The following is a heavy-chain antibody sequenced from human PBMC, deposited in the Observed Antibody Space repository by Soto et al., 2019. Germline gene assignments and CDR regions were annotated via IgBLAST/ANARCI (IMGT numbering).Heavy chain of an antibody. Sequence: QVQLVQSGAEVKKPGASVKVSCKASGYTFTSSGMSWVRQAPGQGLEWMGWISAHTGRSEYAQRFQGRVTMTTARSTSTGYMELGSLGSDYTAVYYCARAFFYQGSDSRGYSFDAFDFWGPGTLVTVSS. V-gene: IGHV1-18*01. CDR3: ARAFFYQGSDSRGYSFDAFDF. J-gene: IGHJ3*01. CDR1: GYTFTSSG. CDR2: ISAHTGRS. D-gene: IGHD3-22*01.